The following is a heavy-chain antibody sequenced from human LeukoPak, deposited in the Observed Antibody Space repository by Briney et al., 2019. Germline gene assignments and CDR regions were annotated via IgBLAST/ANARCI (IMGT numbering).Heavy chain of an antibody. J-gene: IGHJ4*02. CDR1: GFTFDDYA. CDR2: ISWNSGSI. V-gene: IGHV3-9*01. Sequence: PGGSLRLSCAASGFTFDDYAMHWVRQAPGKGLEWVSGISWNSGSIGYADSVKGRFTISRDNAKNSLYLQMNSLRAEDTAVYYCARGYCSGGSCYMFDYWGQGTLVTVSS. CDR3: ARGYCSGGSCYMFDY. D-gene: IGHD2-15*01.